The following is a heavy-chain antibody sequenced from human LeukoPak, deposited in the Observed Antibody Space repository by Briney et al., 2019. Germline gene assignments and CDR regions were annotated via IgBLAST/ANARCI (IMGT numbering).Heavy chain of an antibody. J-gene: IGHJ3*02. CDR2: INHSGNT. CDR1: RGSFSTYY. Sequence: SETLSLTCAAYRGSFSTYYWTWIRQPPGKGLEWIGEINHSGNTNYNPSLKSRVTISIDRSKNQFSVNLSSVTAADTAVYYCARARRSWDAFDIWGQGTMVTVSP. V-gene: IGHV4-34*01. D-gene: IGHD3-10*01. CDR3: ARARRSWDAFDI.